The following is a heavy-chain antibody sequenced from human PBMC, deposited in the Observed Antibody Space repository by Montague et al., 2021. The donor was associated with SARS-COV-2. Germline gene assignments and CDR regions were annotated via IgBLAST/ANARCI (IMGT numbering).Heavy chain of an antibody. CDR2: ISGSGGST. CDR3: AKAPTMVRGVYFDY. J-gene: IGHJ4*02. Sequence: SLRLSCAASGFYAMSWVRQAPGKGLEWVSVISGSGGSTYYADSVKGRFTISRDNSKNTLYLQLNSLRAEDTAVYYCAKAPTMVRGVYFDYWGQGTLVTVSS. D-gene: IGHD3-10*01. V-gene: IGHV3-23*01. CDR1: GFYA.